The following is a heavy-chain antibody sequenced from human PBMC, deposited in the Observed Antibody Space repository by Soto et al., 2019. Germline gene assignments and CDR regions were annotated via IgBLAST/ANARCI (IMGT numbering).Heavy chain of an antibody. CDR1: GFTFSSYA. Sequence: GGSLRLSCAASGFTFSSYAMSWVRQAPGKGLEWVSAISGSGGSTYYADSVKGRFTISRDNSKNTLYLQMNSLRAEDTAVYYCAKALSQGSGYDATYYYYGMDVWGQGTTVTVSS. CDR2: ISGSGGST. CDR3: AKALSQGSGYDATYYYYGMDV. V-gene: IGHV3-23*01. J-gene: IGHJ6*02. D-gene: IGHD5-12*01.